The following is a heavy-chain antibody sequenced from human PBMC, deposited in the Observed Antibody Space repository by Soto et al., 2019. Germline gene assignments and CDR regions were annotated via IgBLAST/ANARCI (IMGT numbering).Heavy chain of an antibody. V-gene: IGHV1-3*01. Sequence: ASVKVSCKASGYTFTSYAMHWVRQAPGQRLEWMGWINAGNGNTKYSQKFQGRVTITRDTSASAAYMELSSLRSEDTAVYYCASDRSITIFGGFDPWGQGTLVTVSS. CDR1: GYTFTSYA. CDR2: INAGNGNT. D-gene: IGHD3-3*01. J-gene: IGHJ5*02. CDR3: ASDRSITIFGGFDP.